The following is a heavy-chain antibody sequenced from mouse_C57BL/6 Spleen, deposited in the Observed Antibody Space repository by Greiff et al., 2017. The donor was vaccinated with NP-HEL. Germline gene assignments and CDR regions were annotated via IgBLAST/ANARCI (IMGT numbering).Heavy chain of an antibody. Sequence: VKLMESGAELVRPGASVTLSCKASGYTFTDYEMHWVKQTPVHGLEWIGAIDPETGGTAYNQKFKGKAILTADKSSSTAYMELRSLTSEDSAVYYCTRDTTVDDCWGQGTALAVSS. CDR3: TRDTTVDDC. CDR2: IDPETGGT. D-gene: IGHD1-1*01. V-gene: IGHV1-15*01. CDR1: GYTFTDYE. J-gene: IGHJ2*01.